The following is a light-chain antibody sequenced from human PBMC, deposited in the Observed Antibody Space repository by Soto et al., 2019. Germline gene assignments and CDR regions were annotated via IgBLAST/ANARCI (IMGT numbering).Light chain of an antibody. CDR1: SSNIGAGYD. Sequence: QTVVTQPPSVSGAPGQRVIISCTGSSSNIGAGYDVHWYQQLPGAAPKLLIFDNNYRPSGVPDRFSGSKSGTSAYLAITGLQSEDEADYYCQSYDSSLTDSRVFGGGTQLTVL. CDR3: QSYDSSLTDSRV. J-gene: IGLJ3*02. CDR2: DNN. V-gene: IGLV1-40*01.